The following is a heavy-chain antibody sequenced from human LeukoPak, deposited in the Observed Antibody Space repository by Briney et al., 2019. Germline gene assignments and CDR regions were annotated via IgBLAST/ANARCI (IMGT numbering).Heavy chain of an antibody. CDR3: ARVAKERVGGVYYFDY. CDR1: RYTLRDYN. CDR2: IVTAGDT. V-gene: IGHV3-13*01. D-gene: IGHD1-1*01. Sequence: GGSLRLSPAHSRYTLRDYNTHSVPPATEKGLECVSAIVTAGDTCYTSSVKGGFTISRENAKNSLYLQMNSLRDGDTAVYYCARVAKERVGGVYYFDYWGQGTLVTVAS. J-gene: IGHJ4*02.